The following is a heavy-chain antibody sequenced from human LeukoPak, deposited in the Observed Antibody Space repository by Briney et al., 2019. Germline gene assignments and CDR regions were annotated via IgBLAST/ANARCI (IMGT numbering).Heavy chain of an antibody. J-gene: IGHJ4*02. CDR3: AQVDWYSGSYSDR. CDR2: MNPNSGNT. CDR1: GYTFTSYD. D-gene: IGHD1-26*01. V-gene: IGHV1-8*01. Sequence: ASVKVSCKASGYTFTSYDINWVRQATGQGLEWMGWMNPNSGNTGYAQKFQGRVTMTRNTSISTAYMELSSLRSEDTAVYYCAQVDWYSGSYSDRWGQGTLVTVSS.